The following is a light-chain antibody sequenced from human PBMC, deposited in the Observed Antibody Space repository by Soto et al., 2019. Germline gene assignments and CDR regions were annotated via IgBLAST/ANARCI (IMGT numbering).Light chain of an antibody. Sequence: DIVMTQSPLSLSVTPGEPASISCRSSQSLLHGNGYNYLDWYLXKPGQSPQLXIYLGSNRASGVPDRFSGSGSGTDFTMSISTVEAEDVGVYYCMQVVQPPWTFGQGTKVDIK. CDR1: QSLLHGNGYNY. V-gene: IGKV2-28*01. CDR2: LGS. CDR3: MQVVQPPWT. J-gene: IGKJ1*01.